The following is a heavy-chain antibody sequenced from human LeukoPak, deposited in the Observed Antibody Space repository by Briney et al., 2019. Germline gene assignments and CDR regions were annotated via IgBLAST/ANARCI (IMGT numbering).Heavy chain of an antibody. D-gene: IGHD3-22*01. J-gene: IGHJ4*02. CDR1: GFTFSNYW. V-gene: IGHV3-7*01. CDR2: IQREGSEK. CDR3: ARDGYDSI. Sequence: GGSLRLSCAASGFTFSNYWMSWVRHAPGKGLEWVANIQREGSEKYYVDSVKGRFTISRDNAEKSLYLQMNSLRVEDTAVYYCARDGYDSIWGQGTLVTVSS.